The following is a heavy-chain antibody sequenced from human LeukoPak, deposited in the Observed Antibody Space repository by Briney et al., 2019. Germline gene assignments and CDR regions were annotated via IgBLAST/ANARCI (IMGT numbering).Heavy chain of an antibody. CDR1: GGSISSGPYY. CDR2: IYYSGST. D-gene: IGHD2-2*01. CDR3: ARTTGPAAIHFDY. V-gene: IGHV4-61*05. J-gene: IGHJ4*02. Sequence: PSETLSLTCTVSGGSISSGPYYWVWIRQPPGKGLEWIGYIYYSGSTNYNPSLKSRVTISVDTSKNQFSLKLSSVTAADTAVYYCARTTGPAAIHFDYWGQGTLVTVSS.